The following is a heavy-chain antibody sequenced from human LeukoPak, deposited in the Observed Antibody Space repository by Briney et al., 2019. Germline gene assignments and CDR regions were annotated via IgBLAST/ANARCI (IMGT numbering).Heavy chain of an antibody. J-gene: IGHJ4*02. Sequence: SQTLSLTCTVSGGSISSGSYYWSWIRQPAGTGLEWIGRIYTSGSTNYNPSLKSRVTISVDTSKNQFSLKLSSVTAADTAVYYCARDRDSGYDSNYYFDYWGQGTLVTVSS. V-gene: IGHV4-61*02. CDR3: ARDRDSGYDSNYYFDY. D-gene: IGHD5-12*01. CDR1: GGSISSGSYY. CDR2: IYTSGST.